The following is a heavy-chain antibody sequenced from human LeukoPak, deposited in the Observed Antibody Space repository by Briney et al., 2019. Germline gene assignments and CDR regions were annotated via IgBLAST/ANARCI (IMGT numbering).Heavy chain of an antibody. V-gene: IGHV3-30*04. Sequence: PGGSLRLSCAASGFTFSSYAMHWVRQAPGKGLEGVAVISYDGSNKYYADSVKGRFTISRDNSKNTLYLQMNSLRAEDTAVYYCARENIVVVPAAMGVDYYYMDVWGKGTTVTVSS. D-gene: IGHD2-2*01. CDR1: GFTFSSYA. J-gene: IGHJ6*03. CDR2: ISYDGSNK. CDR3: ARENIVVVPAAMGVDYYYMDV.